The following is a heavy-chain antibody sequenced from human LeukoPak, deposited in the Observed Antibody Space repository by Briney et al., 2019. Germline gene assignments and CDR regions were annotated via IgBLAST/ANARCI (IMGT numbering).Heavy chain of an antibody. CDR1: GFTFSSYA. CDR2: ISGSGGDT. D-gene: IGHD3-10*01. V-gene: IGHV3-23*01. Sequence: GGSLRLSCAASGFTFSSYAMSWVRQAPGKGLEWVSAISGSGGDTYYADSVKGRFTISRDNSKNTLYLQMNGLRAVDTALYYCAKGGDYYGSGSYIDYWGQGALVTVSS. CDR3: AKGGDYYGSGSYIDY. J-gene: IGHJ4*02.